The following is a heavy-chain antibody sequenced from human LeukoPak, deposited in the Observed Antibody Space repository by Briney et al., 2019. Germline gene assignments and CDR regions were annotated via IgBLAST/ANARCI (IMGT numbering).Heavy chain of an antibody. D-gene: IGHD5-18*01. CDR3: AKDRYSYAYEYFDC. V-gene: IGHV3-7*01. CDR1: GFTFSSYW. Sequence: HPGGSLRLSCAASGFTFSSYWMSWVRQAPGKGLEWVANIKPDGSEKHYVDSVKGRLTIARDNAKNSLFLQMNSLRAEDTAVYYCAKDRYSYAYEYFDCWGQGTLVTVSS. J-gene: IGHJ4*02. CDR2: IKPDGSEK.